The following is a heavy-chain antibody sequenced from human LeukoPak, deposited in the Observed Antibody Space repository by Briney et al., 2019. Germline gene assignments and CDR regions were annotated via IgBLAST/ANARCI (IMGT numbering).Heavy chain of an antibody. CDR2: ISSSSSYI. Sequence: GGSLRLSCAASGFTFSSYSMKWVPQAPGQGWVWVSSISSSSSYIYYADSVKGRFTISRDNAKNSLYLQMNSLRAENTAVYYCARGIVATLDYFDYWGQGTLVTVSS. J-gene: IGHJ4*01. CDR3: ARGIVATLDYFDY. CDR1: GFTFSSYS. V-gene: IGHV3-21*01. D-gene: IGHD5-12*01.